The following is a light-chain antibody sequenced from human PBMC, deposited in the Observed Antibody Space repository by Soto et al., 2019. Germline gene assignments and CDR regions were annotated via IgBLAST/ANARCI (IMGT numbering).Light chain of an antibody. V-gene: IGKV1-9*01. Sequence: DIQLTQSPSFLSASVGDRVIITCRASQDIASYLGWYQQKPGKAPKLLIYAASTLQSGVPSRFSGSGSGTEFTLTISSLQPEDFATYYSQQLKNDPWTFGQGTKVEIK. CDR2: AAS. J-gene: IGKJ1*01. CDR3: QQLKNDPWT. CDR1: QDIASY.